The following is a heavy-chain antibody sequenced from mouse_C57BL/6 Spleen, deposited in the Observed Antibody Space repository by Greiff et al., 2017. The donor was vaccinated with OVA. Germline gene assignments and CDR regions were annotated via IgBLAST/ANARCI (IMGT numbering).Heavy chain of an antibody. Sequence: QVQLQQPGAELVMPGASVKLSCKASGYTFTSYWMHWVKQRPGQGLEWIGEIDPSDSYTNYNQKFKGKSTLTVDKSSSTAYMQLSSLTSEDSAAYYCARRSNYENYAMDYWGQGTSVTVSS. CDR2: IDPSDSYT. CDR3: ARRSNYENYAMDY. V-gene: IGHV1-69*01. D-gene: IGHD2-5*01. J-gene: IGHJ4*01. CDR1: GYTFTSYW.